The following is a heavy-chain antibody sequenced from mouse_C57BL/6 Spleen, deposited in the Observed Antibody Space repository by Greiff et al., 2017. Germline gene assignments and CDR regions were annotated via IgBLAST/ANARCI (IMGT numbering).Heavy chain of an antibody. V-gene: IGHV1-82*01. Sequence: LVESGPELVKPGASVKISCKASGYAFSSSWMNWVKRRPGKGLEWIGRIYPGDGDTNYNGKFKGKATLTADKSSSTAYMQLSSLTSEDSAVXFCARDYGSSYWYFDVWGTGTTVTVSS. CDR3: ARDYGSSYWYFDV. CDR2: IYPGDGDT. J-gene: IGHJ1*03. CDR1: GYAFSSSW. D-gene: IGHD1-1*01.